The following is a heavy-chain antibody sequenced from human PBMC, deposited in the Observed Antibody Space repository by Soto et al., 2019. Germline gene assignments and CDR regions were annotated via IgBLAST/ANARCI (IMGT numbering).Heavy chain of an antibody. Sequence: QVQLVQSGAEVKKPGASVKVSCKASGYNFMRYGFTWVRQAPGQGLEWMGWINVDNGETKYPQKIQGRVTMTTDTSSSTVYMEPRSLTSDATAVYYCARWISGGYSDWFDPWGHGTLVTVSS. CDR3: ARWISGGYSDWFDP. D-gene: IGHD1-26*01. V-gene: IGHV1-18*04. CDR1: GYNFMRYG. J-gene: IGHJ5*02. CDR2: INVDNGET.